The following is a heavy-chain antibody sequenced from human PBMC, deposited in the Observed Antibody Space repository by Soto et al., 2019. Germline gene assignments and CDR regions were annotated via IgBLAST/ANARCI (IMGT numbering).Heavy chain of an antibody. J-gene: IGHJ6*02. Sequence: GGSLRLSCAASGFTFSSYAMSWVRQAPGKGLEWVSAISGSGGSTYYADSVKGRFTISRDNSKNTLYLQMNSLRAEDTAVYYCAKDRSVAAAGPGNGMDVWGQGTTVTVSS. CDR3: AKDRSVAAAGPGNGMDV. CDR1: GFTFSSYA. CDR2: ISGSGGST. V-gene: IGHV3-23*01. D-gene: IGHD6-13*01.